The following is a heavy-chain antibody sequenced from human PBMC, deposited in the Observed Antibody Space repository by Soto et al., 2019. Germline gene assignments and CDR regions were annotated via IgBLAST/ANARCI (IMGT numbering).Heavy chain of an antibody. V-gene: IGHV1-2*02. D-gene: IGHD3-10*01. Sequence: ASVKVSCKASGYTFTGYYTHWVRQAPGQGLEWMGWINPNSGGTNYAQKFQGRVTMTRDTSISTAYMELSRLRSDDTAVYYCARSGSWWFGEFLYWGQGTLVTVSS. CDR3: ARSGSWWFGEFLY. CDR1: GYTFTGYY. CDR2: INPNSGGT. J-gene: IGHJ4*02.